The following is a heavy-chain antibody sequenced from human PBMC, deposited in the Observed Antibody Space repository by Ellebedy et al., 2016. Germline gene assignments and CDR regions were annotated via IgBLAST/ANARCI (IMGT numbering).Heavy chain of an antibody. J-gene: IGHJ5*02. D-gene: IGHD3-10*01. CDR3: AVYYGSGSPTFNP. CDR1: GYTFTSYY. V-gene: IGHV1-46*01. CDR2: INPSGGST. Sequence: ASVKVSCXASGYTFTSYYMHWVRQAPGQGLEWMGIINPSGGSTSYAQKFQGRVTMTRDTSTSTVYMELSSLRSEDTAVYYCAVYYGSGSPTFNPWGQGTLVTVSS.